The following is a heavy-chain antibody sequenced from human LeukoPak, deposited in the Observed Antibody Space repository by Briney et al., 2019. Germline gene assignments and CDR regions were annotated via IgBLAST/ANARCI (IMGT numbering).Heavy chain of an antibody. V-gene: IGHV3-48*03. J-gene: IGHJ4*02. D-gene: IGHD3-16*02. Sequence: PGGSLRLSCAASGFTFSSYEMNWVRQAPGKGLEWVSYISSSGSTMYYADSVKGRFTVSRDNAKNSLFLQVNSLRVEDTAVYYCARSGFVTHWGQGTLVTVSS. CDR2: ISSSGSTM. CDR1: GFTFSSYE. CDR3: ARSGFVTH.